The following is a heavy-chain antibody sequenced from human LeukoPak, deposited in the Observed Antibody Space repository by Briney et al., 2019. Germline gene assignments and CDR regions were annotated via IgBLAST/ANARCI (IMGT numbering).Heavy chain of an antibody. V-gene: IGHV4-4*09. D-gene: IGHD3-10*01. CDR1: GGSISSYY. J-gene: IGHJ4*02. CDR3: ARHVYGSGSYPFDY. CDR2: IYTSGST. Sequence: SETLSLTCTVSGGSISSYYWSWIRQPPGKGLEWIGHIYTSGSTNYNPSLKSRVTISVDTSKNQFSLKLSSVTAADTAVYYCARHVYGSGSYPFDYWGQGTLVTVSS.